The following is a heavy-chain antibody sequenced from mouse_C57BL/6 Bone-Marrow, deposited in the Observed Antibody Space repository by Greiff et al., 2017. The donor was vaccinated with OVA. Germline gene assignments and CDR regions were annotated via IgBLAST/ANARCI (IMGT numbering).Heavy chain of an antibody. CDR3: AKQGYSNYAPMDY. CDR1: GFTFSDYY. Sequence: EVQLVESGGGLVQPGGSLKLSCAASGFTFSDYYMYWVRQTPEKRLEWVAYISNGGGSTYYPDTVKGRFTISRDNAKNTLYLQMSRLKSDDTSMYYSAKQGYSNYAPMDYWGQGTSVTVSS. V-gene: IGHV5-12*01. D-gene: IGHD2-5*01. CDR2: ISNGGGST. J-gene: IGHJ4*01.